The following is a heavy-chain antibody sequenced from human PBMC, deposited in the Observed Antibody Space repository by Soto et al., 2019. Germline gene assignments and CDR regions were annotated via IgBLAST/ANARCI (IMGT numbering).Heavy chain of an antibody. V-gene: IGHV3-49*04. CDR2: IRSKGSGGTS. Sequence: GSLLLSCTASGFTFGDYAMSWVRQAPGKGLEWVGFIRSKGSGGTSEYAASVKGRFTFSRDDSKSIAYLQMNSLKIEDTAVYYCTRDQPITPWGQGTMVTVSS. CDR1: GFTFGDYA. J-gene: IGHJ3*01. D-gene: IGHD3-10*01. CDR3: TRDQPITP.